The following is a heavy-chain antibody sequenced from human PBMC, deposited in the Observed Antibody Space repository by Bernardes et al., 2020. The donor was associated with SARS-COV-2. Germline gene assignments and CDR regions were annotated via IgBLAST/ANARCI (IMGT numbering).Heavy chain of an antibody. D-gene: IGHD6-19*01. Sequence: ASVKVSCKASGYTFSNYGISWVRQAPGQGLEWMGWISDYNGQTNNAQKVQGRVTMTTDTSTSTADMELRSLRSDDTAVYYCAREEWLGGRYGMDVWGQGTTFTVSS. V-gene: IGHV1-18*01. J-gene: IGHJ6*02. CDR1: GYTFSNYG. CDR2: ISDYNGQT. CDR3: AREEWLGGRYGMDV.